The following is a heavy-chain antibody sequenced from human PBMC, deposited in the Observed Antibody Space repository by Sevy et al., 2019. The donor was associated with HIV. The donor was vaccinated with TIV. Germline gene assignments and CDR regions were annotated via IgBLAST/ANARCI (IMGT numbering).Heavy chain of an antibody. J-gene: IGHJ4*02. CDR1: GFTFSSYW. CDR3: ARDHDAGPNPGDDFDY. Sequence: GGSLRLSCAASGFTFSSYWMHWVRHAPGKGLVWVSRISHDGSITTYADSVKGRFTISRDNAKDTLYLQMNSLRPEDTAVYYCARDHDAGPNPGDDFDYWGQGNLVTVSS. V-gene: IGHV3-74*01. D-gene: IGHD3-16*01. CDR2: ISHDGSIT.